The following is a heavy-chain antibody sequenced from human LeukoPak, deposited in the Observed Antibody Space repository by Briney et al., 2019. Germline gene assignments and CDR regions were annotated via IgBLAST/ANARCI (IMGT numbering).Heavy chain of an antibody. CDR1: GGTFSSYA. Sequence: SVKVSCKASGGTFSSYAISWVRQAPGQGLEWMGGIIPIFGTANYAQKFQGRVTITTDESTSTAYMELSSLRSEDTAVYYCATEREGWGSYRPYYLDYWGQGTLVTVSS. V-gene: IGHV1-69*05. D-gene: IGHD3-16*02. CDR2: IIPIFGTA. J-gene: IGHJ4*02. CDR3: ATEREGWGSYRPYYLDY.